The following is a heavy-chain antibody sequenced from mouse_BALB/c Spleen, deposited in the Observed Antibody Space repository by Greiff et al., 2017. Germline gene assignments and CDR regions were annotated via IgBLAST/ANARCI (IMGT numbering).Heavy chain of an antibody. CDR1: GFTFSSYA. Sequence: VQLKESGGGLVKPGGSLKLSCAASGFTFSSYAMSWVRQTPEKRLEWVASISSGGSTYYPDSVKGRFTISRDNARNILYLQMSSLRSEDTAMYYCAREGYGFDYWGQGTTLTVSS. J-gene: IGHJ2*01. V-gene: IGHV5-6-5*01. CDR3: AREGYGFDY. CDR2: ISSGGST. D-gene: IGHD2-10*02.